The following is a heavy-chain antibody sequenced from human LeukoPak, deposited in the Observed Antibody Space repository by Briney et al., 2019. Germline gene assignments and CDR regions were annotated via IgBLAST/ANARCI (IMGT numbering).Heavy chain of an antibody. Sequence: PGRSLRLSCAASGFTFSSYAMHWVRQAPGKGLEWVSYISSSGSTIYYADSVKGRFTISRDNAKNSLYLQMNSLRAEDTAVYYCASAEGSSWPNDYWGQGTLVTVSS. CDR1: GFTFSSYA. CDR3: ASAEGSSWPNDY. V-gene: IGHV3-48*04. CDR2: ISSSGSTI. J-gene: IGHJ4*02. D-gene: IGHD6-13*01.